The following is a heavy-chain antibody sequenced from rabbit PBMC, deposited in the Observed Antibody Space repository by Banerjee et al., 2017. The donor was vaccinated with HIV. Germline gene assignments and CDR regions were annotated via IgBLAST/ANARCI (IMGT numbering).Heavy chain of an antibody. V-gene: IGHV1S45*01. Sequence: EQLEESGGDLVKPEGSLTLTCTASGFSFSAKYVMCWVRQAPGKGLEWIGYIDPVFGSTYYASWVNGRFTISSHNAQNTLYLQLNSLTAADTATYFCVRDLGAGSNLWGQGTLVTVS. D-gene: IGHD4-2*01. CDR3: VRDLGAGSNL. CDR2: IDPVFGST. J-gene: IGHJ4*01. CDR1: GFSFSAKYV.